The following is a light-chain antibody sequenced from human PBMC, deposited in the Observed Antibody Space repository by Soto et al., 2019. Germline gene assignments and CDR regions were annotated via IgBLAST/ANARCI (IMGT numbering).Light chain of an antibody. CDR1: SSDVGGYNY. J-gene: IGLJ1*01. CDR2: DVS. CDR3: CSYTTSNTRQIV. Sequence: QSVLTKPASVSGSPGQWITISCTGTSSDVGGYNYVSWYQHHPGKAPKLMIYDVSNRPSGVSNRFSGSKSGNTASLTISGLQPEDEADYYCCSYTTSNTRQIVFGTGTKVTVL. V-gene: IGLV2-14*03.